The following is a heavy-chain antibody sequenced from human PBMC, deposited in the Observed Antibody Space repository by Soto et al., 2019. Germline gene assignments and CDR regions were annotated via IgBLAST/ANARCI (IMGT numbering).Heavy chain of an antibody. Sequence: ASVKVSCKASGYTFTSYDINWVRQATGQGLEWMGWMNPNSGNTGYAQKFQGRVTMTRNTSISTAYMELSSLRSEDTAVYYCARVADIVVVVAADYYYYGMDVWGQGTTVTVSS. CDR2: MNPNSGNT. V-gene: IGHV1-8*01. D-gene: IGHD2-15*01. J-gene: IGHJ6*02. CDR1: GYTFTSYD. CDR3: ARVADIVVVVAADYYYYGMDV.